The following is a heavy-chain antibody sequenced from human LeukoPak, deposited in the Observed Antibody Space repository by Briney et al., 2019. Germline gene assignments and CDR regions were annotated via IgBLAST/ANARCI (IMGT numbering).Heavy chain of an antibody. V-gene: IGHV3-66*01. Sequence: GGSLRLSCAASGFTVSSNYMSWVRQAPGKGLEWVSVIYSGGSTYYADSVKGRFTISRDNSKNTLYLQMNSLRAEDTAVYYCAKDYGGNSGDDAFDIWGQGTMVTVSS. J-gene: IGHJ3*02. CDR3: AKDYGGNSGDDAFDI. CDR2: IYSGGST. CDR1: GFTVSSNY. D-gene: IGHD4-23*01.